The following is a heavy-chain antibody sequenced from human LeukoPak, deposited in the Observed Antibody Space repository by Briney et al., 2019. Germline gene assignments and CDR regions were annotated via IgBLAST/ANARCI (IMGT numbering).Heavy chain of an antibody. D-gene: IGHD6-19*01. CDR3: ARDNSGWHHDAFDI. Sequence: GGSLRLSCAASGFTFSSYAMHWVRQAPGKGLEWVAVISYDGSNKYYADSVKGRFTISRDNSKNTLYLQMNSLRAGDTAVYYCARDNSGWHHDAFDIWGQGTMVTVSS. CDR1: GFTFSSYA. CDR2: ISYDGSNK. V-gene: IGHV3-30-3*01. J-gene: IGHJ3*02.